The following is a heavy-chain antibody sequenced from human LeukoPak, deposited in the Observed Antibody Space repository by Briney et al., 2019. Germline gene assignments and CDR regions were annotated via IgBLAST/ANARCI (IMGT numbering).Heavy chain of an antibody. CDR2: IYTSGST. V-gene: IGHV4-4*07. Sequence: PSETLSLTCTVSGGSISSYYWSWIRQPAGKGLEWIGRIYTSGSTNYNPSLKSRVTMSVDTSKNQFSLKLSSVTAADTAVYYCARDGYYYDSSGYWSELRFDPWGQGTLVTVSS. D-gene: IGHD3-22*01. J-gene: IGHJ5*02. CDR3: ARDGYYYDSSGYWSELRFDP. CDR1: GGSISSYY.